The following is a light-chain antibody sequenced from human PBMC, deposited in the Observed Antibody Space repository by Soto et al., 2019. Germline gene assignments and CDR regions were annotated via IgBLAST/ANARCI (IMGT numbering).Light chain of an antibody. CDR1: QSISSY. CDR2: AAS. J-gene: IGKJ2*01. V-gene: IGKV1-39*01. CDR3: QQSYSTPRT. Sequence: DIQMTQSTSSLSASVGDRVTITCRASQSISSYLNWYQQKPGKTPKLLIYAASSLQSGVPSRFSGSGSGTDFTLTISSLQPEAFATYYCQQSYSTPRTFGQGTKLEIK.